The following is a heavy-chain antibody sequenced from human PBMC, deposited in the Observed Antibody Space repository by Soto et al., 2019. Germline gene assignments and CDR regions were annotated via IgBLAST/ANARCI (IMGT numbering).Heavy chain of an antibody. CDR3: GRSFLSCPDY. CDR2: IRSKAYGEIP. J-gene: IGHJ4*02. Sequence: SLRLSCTVSGFTFRYYAVNWARQAPGKGLEWVGFIRSKAYGEIPEYAASVKGRFTIFRDDSKAIAYLQMNSLKTEDTAVYYCGRSFLSCPDYWGQGTLVTVSS. CDR1: GFTFRYYA. V-gene: IGHV3-49*04. D-gene: IGHD3-3*01.